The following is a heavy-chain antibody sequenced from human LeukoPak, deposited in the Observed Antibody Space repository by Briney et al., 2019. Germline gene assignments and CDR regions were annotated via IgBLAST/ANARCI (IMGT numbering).Heavy chain of an antibody. CDR3: ARDSGSFFVDF. J-gene: IGHJ4*02. CDR2: IKTDGSQK. CDR1: GFSFSTYW. Sequence: GWSLRLSCAASGFSFSTYWMTWVRQAPGKGMEWVANIKTDGSQKYCVDSVKGRFTISRDNAKNSLYLQMNSLRAEDTAVYYCARDSGSFFVDFWGQGTLVTVSS. D-gene: IGHD1-26*01. V-gene: IGHV3-7*01.